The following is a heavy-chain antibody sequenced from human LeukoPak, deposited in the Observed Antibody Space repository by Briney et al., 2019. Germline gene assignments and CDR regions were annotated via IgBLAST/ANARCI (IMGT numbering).Heavy chain of an antibody. CDR1: GGSISSSPYD. J-gene: IGHJ5*02. CDR2: IYYSGTT. D-gene: IGHD5-18*01. CDR3: AKGAGGFSYYNWFDP. V-gene: IGHV4-39*07. Sequence: PSETLSLTCTVSGGSISSSPYDWGWIRQPPGKGLEWIGSIYYSGTTHYNPSLESRVTISVDTSKNQFSLKLASVTAADTAIYYCAKGAGGFSYYNWFDPWGQGTLVTVSS.